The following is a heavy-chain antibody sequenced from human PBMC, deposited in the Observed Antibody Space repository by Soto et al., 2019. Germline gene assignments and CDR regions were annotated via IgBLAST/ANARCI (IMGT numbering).Heavy chain of an antibody. J-gene: IGHJ3*02. CDR3: ARVLYSSSWYDSEGAFDI. CDR2: IYPGDSDT. V-gene: IGHV5-51*01. D-gene: IGHD6-13*01. CDR1: GYSFTSYW. Sequence: EVQLVQSGAEVKKPGESLKISCKGSGYSFTSYWIGWVRQMPGKGLEWMGIIYPGDSDTRYSPSFQGQVTISADKSISTAYLQWSSLKAWDTAMYYCARVLYSSSWYDSEGAFDIWGQGTMVTVSS.